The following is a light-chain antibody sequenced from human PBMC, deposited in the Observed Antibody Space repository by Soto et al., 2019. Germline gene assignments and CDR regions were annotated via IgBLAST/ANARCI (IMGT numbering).Light chain of an antibody. J-gene: IGLJ1*01. CDR3: CSYAGTYTYV. CDR2: DVT. CDR1: YSDVGLYDY. V-gene: IGLV2-11*01. Sequence: QSALTQPRSVSGSPGQSVTISCTGTYSDVGLYDYLSWYQQHPGKAPKLIISDVTKRPSGVPDRFSGSKSGNTAPLTISGLQAEDEADYYCCSYAGTYTYVFGSGTKLTVL.